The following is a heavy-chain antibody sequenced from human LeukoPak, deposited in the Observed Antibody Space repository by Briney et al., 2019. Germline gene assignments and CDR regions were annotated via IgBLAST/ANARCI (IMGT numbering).Heavy chain of an antibody. CDR1: GYTFTSYG. CDR2: ISAYNGNT. D-gene: IGHD3-10*01. CDR3: ARDPNYYGSGSYYNNPRFDY. J-gene: IGHJ4*02. Sequence: ASVKVSCKASGYTFTSYGISWVRQAPGQGLEWMGWISAYNGNTNYAQKLQGRVTMTTDTSTSTAYMELRSLRSDDTAVYYCARDPNYYGSGSYYNNPRFDYWGQGTLVTVSS. V-gene: IGHV1-18*01.